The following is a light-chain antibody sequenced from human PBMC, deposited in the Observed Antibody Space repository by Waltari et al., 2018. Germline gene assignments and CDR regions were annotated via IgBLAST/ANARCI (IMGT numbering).Light chain of an antibody. CDR3: NSYSTTSAPVV. CDR1: NSDVGGYAY. V-gene: IGLV2-14*03. Sequence: QSALTQPASVSGSPGQSITISCTGTNSDVGGYAYVSWYQQHAGQAPKLVIYDVSNRPSGVSNRFSGSKSGNTASLTIAGLQAEDEANYYCNSYSTTSAPVVFGGGTTLTVL. J-gene: IGLJ2*01. CDR2: DVS.